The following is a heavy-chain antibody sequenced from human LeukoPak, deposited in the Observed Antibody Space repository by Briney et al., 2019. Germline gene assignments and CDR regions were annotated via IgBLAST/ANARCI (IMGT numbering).Heavy chain of an antibody. CDR1: GFTFSSYE. D-gene: IGHD4-11*01. J-gene: IGHJ4*02. Sequence: QAGGSLRLSCAASGFTFSSYEMNWVRQAPGKGLEWVSYISSSGSTIYYADSVKGRFTISRDNAKNSLYLQMNSLRAEDTAVYYCVRDGATVKSFDYWGQGTLVTVSS. CDR3: VRDGATVKSFDY. CDR2: ISSSGSTI. V-gene: IGHV3-48*03.